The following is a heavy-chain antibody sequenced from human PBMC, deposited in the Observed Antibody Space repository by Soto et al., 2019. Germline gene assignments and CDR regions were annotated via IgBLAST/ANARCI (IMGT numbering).Heavy chain of an antibody. Sequence: PSETLSLTCTVSGGSISSSSYYWGWIRQPPGKGLEWIGSIYYSGSTYYNPSLKSRVTISVDTSKNQFSLKLSSVTAADTAVYYCARVSGYDGVVDVWGQGTTVPSP. CDR3: ARVSGYDGVVDV. V-gene: IGHV4-39*01. D-gene: IGHD5-12*01. CDR1: GGSISSSSYY. CDR2: IYYSGST. J-gene: IGHJ6*02.